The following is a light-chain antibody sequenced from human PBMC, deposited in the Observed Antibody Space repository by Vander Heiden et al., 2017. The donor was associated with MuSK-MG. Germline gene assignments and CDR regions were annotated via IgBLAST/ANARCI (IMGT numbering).Light chain of an antibody. J-gene: IGKJ1*01. CDR2: LAS. CDR3: RQSLPVPWT. CDR1: LSLLYSNGNNY. Sequence: DVVLTQSPLSLPVTPGEPASISCTSSLSLLYSNGNNYLDWYLQKPGQSPQLLIYLASNRAPGVPDRFSDSGSGTDFTLSINIVDADDVGTYYCRQSLPVPWTFGQGTKVEI. V-gene: IGKV2-28*01.